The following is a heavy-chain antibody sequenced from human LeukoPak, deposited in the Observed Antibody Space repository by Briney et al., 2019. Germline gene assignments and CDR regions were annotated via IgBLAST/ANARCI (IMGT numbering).Heavy chain of an antibody. V-gene: IGHV4-59*01. CDR1: GGSFSGYY. Sequence: SETLSLTCAVYGGSFSGYYWSWIRQPPGKGLEWIGYIYYSGSTNYNPSLKSRVTISVDTSKNQFSLKLSSVTAADTAVYYCAREVNYDSSGYYSASSGSYGMDVWGQGTTVTVSS. J-gene: IGHJ6*02. D-gene: IGHD3-22*01. CDR2: IYYSGST. CDR3: AREVNYDSSGYYSASSGSYGMDV.